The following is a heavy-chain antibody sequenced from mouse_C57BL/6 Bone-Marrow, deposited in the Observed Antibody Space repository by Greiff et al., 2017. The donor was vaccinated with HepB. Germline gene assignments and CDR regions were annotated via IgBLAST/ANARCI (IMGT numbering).Heavy chain of an antibody. CDR3: ARSPITTVVYWYFDV. D-gene: IGHD1-1*01. J-gene: IGHJ1*03. CDR1: GYTFTDYN. V-gene: IGHV1-22*01. CDR2: INPNNGGT. Sequence: EVKLMESGPELVKPGASVKMSCKASGYTFTDYNMHWVKQSHGKSLEWIGYINPNNGGTSYNQKFKGKATLTVNKSSSTAYMELRSLTSEDSAVYYCARSPITTVVYWYFDVWGTGTTVTVSS.